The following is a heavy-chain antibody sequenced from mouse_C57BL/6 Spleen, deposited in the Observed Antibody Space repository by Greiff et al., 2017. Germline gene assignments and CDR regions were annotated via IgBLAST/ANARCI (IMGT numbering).Heavy chain of an antibody. V-gene: IGHV1-82*01. D-gene: IGHD1-1*01. CDR1: GYAFSSSW. CDR2: IYPGDGDT. CDR3: ARSGTLDY. Sequence: QVQLKESGPELVKPGASVKISCKASGYAFSSSWMNWVKQRPGKGLEWIGRIYPGDGDTNYNGKFKGKATMTADKSSSTAYMQLSSLTSEDSAVYFCARSGTLDYWGQGTTLTVSS. J-gene: IGHJ2*01.